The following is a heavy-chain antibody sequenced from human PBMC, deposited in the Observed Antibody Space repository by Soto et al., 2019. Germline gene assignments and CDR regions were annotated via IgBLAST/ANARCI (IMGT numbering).Heavy chain of an antibody. V-gene: IGHV3-74*01. CDR1: GFTFSSYW. J-gene: IGHJ6*02. D-gene: IGHD4-17*01. CDR3: AREMTTPFDGDYGMDV. CDR2: INSDGSST. Sequence: EVQLVESGGGIVQPGGSLRLSCAASGFTFSSYWMHWVRQAPGKWLVWVSRINSDGSSTSYADSVKGRFTISRDNAKNTLYLQMNSLRAEDTAVYYCAREMTTPFDGDYGMDVWGQGTTVTVSS.